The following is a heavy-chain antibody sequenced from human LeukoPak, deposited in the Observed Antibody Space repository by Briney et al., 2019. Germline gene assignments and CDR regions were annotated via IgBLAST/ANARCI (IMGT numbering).Heavy chain of an antibody. D-gene: IGHD2-2*01. CDR2: ISSSSSYI. CDR1: GFTFSSYS. V-gene: IGHV3-21*01. CDR3: ASKYQLLWGIDY. J-gene: IGHJ4*02. Sequence: PGGSLRLSCAASGFTFSSYSMNWVRQAPGKGQEWVSSISSSSSYIYYADSVKGRFTISRDNAKNSLYLQMNSLRAEDTAVYYCASKYQLLWGIDYWGQGTLVTVSS.